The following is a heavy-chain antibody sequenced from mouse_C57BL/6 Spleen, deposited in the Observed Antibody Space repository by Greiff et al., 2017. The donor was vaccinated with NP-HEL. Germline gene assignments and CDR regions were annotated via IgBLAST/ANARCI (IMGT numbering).Heavy chain of an antibody. V-gene: IGHV1-64*01. Sequence: QVQLKQPGAELVKPGASVKLSCKASGYTFTSYWMHWVKQRPGQGLEWIGMIHPNSGSTNYNEKFKSKATLTVDKSSSTAYMQLSSLTSEDSAVYYCARRGGYDVGFDYWGQGTTLTVSS. CDR3: ARRGGYDVGFDY. CDR1: GYTFTSYW. J-gene: IGHJ2*01. CDR2: IHPNSGST. D-gene: IGHD2-2*01.